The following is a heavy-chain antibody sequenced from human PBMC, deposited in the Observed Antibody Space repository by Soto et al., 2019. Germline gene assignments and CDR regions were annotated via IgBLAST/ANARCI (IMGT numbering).Heavy chain of an antibody. D-gene: IGHD1-26*01. Sequence: QVQLVESGGGVVQPGRSLRLSCAASGFTFNHFAMHWVRQAPGKGLDWVAVISYDGKRTSYADSVKGRFTISRDNSQKTVDLQMDSLRAQDTATYYCVREDSGDYFSYFDYWGQGSLVIVSS. CDR1: GFTFNHFA. J-gene: IGHJ4*02. CDR2: ISYDGKRT. CDR3: VREDSGDYFSYFDY. V-gene: IGHV3-30*04.